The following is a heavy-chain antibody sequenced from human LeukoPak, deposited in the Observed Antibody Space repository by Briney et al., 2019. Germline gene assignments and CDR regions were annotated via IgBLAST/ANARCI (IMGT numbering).Heavy chain of an antibody. Sequence: PGGSLRLSCAASGFTFSSYAMNWVRQAPGKGLEWVSYISSSSSTIYYADSVKGRFTISRDNAKNSLYLQMNSLRAEDTAVYYCARSSSVQYCYYGMDVWGQGTTVTVSS. CDR2: ISSSSSTI. CDR1: GFTFSSYA. CDR3: ARSSSVQYCYYGMDV. D-gene: IGHD3-10*01. J-gene: IGHJ6*02. V-gene: IGHV3-48*04.